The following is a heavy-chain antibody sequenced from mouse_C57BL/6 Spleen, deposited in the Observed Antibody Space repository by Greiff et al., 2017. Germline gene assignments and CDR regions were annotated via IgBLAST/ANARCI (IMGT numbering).Heavy chain of an antibody. CDR2: SDPENGDT. J-gene: IGHJ4*01. CDR3: TTRGLRDAMDY. V-gene: IGHV14-4*01. CDR1: GFNIKDDY. D-gene: IGHD2-2*01. Sequence: VQLQQSGAELVRPGASVKLSCTASGFNIKDDYMHWVKQRPEQGLEWIGWSDPENGDTEYASKFQGKATITADTSSNTAYLQLSSLTAEDTAVYYCTTRGLRDAMDYWGQGTSVTVSS.